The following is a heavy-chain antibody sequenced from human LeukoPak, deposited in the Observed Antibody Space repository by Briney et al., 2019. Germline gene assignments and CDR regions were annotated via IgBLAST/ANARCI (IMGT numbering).Heavy chain of an antibody. Sequence: SETLSLTCAVYGGSFSGYYWSWIRQPPGKGLEWIGEINHSGSTNYNPSLKSRVTISVDTSKNQFSLKLSSVTAADTAVYYCARHWSGYYKPNDAFDIWGQGTMVTVSS. J-gene: IGHJ3*02. V-gene: IGHV4-34*01. CDR2: INHSGST. D-gene: IGHD3-3*01. CDR1: GGSFSGYY. CDR3: ARHWSGYYKPNDAFDI.